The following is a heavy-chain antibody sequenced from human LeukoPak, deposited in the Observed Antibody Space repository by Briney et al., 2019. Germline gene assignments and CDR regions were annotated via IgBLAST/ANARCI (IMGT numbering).Heavy chain of an antibody. Sequence: GGSLRLSCAASGFTFTSYAMSWVRQAPGKGLEWVSTISASGGSTYYADSVKGRFTISRDNSKNTLYLQMNSLRAEDTAVYYCARDLRLGDCSGGSCYQANNWFDPWGQGALVTVSS. CDR1: GFTFTSYA. J-gene: IGHJ5*02. V-gene: IGHV3-23*01. CDR3: ARDLRLGDCSGGSCYQANNWFDP. CDR2: ISASGGST. D-gene: IGHD2-15*01.